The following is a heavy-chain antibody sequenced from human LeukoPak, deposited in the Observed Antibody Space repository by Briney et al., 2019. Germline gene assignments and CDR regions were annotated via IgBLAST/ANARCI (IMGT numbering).Heavy chain of an antibody. Sequence: ASVKVSCKASGYTFTGYYMHWVRQAPGQGLEWMGWINPNSGGTNYAQKLQGRVTMTTDTSTSTAYMELRSLRSDDTAVYYCARKVTGTTPWFDPWGQGTLVTVSS. V-gene: IGHV1-2*02. D-gene: IGHD1-7*01. J-gene: IGHJ5*02. CDR3: ARKVTGTTPWFDP. CDR1: GYTFTGYY. CDR2: INPNSGGT.